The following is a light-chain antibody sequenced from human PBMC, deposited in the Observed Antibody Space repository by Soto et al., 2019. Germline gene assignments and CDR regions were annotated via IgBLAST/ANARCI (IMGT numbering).Light chain of an antibody. CDR2: KAS. CDR1: QTISSW. V-gene: IGKV1-5*03. Sequence: DIQMTQSPSTLSGSVGDIVTITCRARQTISSWLAWYKQKPGKAPKLLIYKASTLKCRLPSRFSGSGSGTEFTLTISSLQPDDCAPYYCQHYNSYSEAFGQGTKVDLK. J-gene: IGKJ1*01. CDR3: QHYNSYSEA.